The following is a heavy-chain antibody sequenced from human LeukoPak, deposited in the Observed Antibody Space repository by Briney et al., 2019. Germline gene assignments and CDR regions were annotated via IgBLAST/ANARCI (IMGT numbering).Heavy chain of an antibody. Sequence: GGSLRLSCAASGFTFNSYAMSWVRQAPGKGLEWVAFIRYDGSNKYYADSVKGRFTISRDNSKNTLYLQMNSLRAEDTAVYYCAKERSGSLSAFDYWGQGTLVTVSS. CDR2: IRYDGSNK. CDR1: GFTFNSYA. D-gene: IGHD1-26*01. CDR3: AKERSGSLSAFDY. V-gene: IGHV3-30*02. J-gene: IGHJ4*02.